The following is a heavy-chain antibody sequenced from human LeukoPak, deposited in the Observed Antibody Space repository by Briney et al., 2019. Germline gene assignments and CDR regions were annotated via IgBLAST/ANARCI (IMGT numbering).Heavy chain of an antibody. D-gene: IGHD4-23*01. V-gene: IGHV3-23*01. CDR3: AKDLGSVVTPPSLDY. Sequence: GGSLRLSCAASGFAFSSYAMSWVRQAPGKGLEWVSAISGSGGSTYYADSVKGRFTISRDNSKNTLYLQMNSLRAEDTAVYYCAKDLGSVVTPPSLDYWGXGTLVTVSS. CDR1: GFAFSSYA. CDR2: ISGSGGST. J-gene: IGHJ4*02.